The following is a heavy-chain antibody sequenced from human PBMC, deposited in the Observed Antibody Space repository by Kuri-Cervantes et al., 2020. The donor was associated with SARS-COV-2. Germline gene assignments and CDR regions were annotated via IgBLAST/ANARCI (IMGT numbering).Heavy chain of an antibody. Sequence: SVKVSCKASGYTFTGYYMHWVRQAPGQGLEWMGGIIPIFGIANYAQKFQGRVTITADKSTSTAYMELSSLRSEDTAVYYCARDRGTTGTAGENWFDPWGQGTLVTVSS. J-gene: IGHJ5*02. CDR3: ARDRGTTGTAGENWFDP. D-gene: IGHD1-1*01. CDR1: GYTFTGYY. CDR2: IIPIFGIA. V-gene: IGHV1-69*10.